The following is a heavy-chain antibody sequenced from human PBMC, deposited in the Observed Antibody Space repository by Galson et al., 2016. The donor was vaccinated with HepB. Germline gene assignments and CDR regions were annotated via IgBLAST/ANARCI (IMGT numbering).Heavy chain of an antibody. Sequence: SLRLSCAASGFSFSTYWAAWVRQAPGKGLGWVANIKEDGSETFYADSVKGRFSISRDNAKNSVYLQMNSLRAEDTAVYYCLGFGYWGQGTLVTVSS. D-gene: IGHD3-10*01. J-gene: IGHJ4*02. CDR1: GFSFSTYW. CDR3: LGFGY. CDR2: IKEDGSET. V-gene: IGHV3-7*01.